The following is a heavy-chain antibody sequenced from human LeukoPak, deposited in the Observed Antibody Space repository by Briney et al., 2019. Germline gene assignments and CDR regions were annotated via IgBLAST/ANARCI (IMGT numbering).Heavy chain of an antibody. CDR2: VSYDGSNK. D-gene: IGHD6-13*01. J-gene: IGHJ5*02. V-gene: IGHV3-30*18. CDR3: AKELPAAGTNWFDP. Sequence: GTSLRLSCAASGFSFSRYAMHWVRQSPGKGLIWVADVSYDGSNKFYADSVKGRFTLPRENSKNTLSLKMNSLKAEDTAVYYCAKELPAAGTNWFDPWGQGTLVTVSS. CDR1: GFSFSRYA.